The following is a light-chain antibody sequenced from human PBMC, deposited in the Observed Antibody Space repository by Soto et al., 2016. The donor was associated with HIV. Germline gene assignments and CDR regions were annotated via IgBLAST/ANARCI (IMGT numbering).Light chain of an antibody. J-gene: IGLJ2*01. CDR3: QVWDSSSDHVV. CDR1: NIGSKS. Sequence: SYELTQPPSVSVAPGKTARITCGGNNIGSKSVHWYQQKSGQAPVVVVHDDSHRPSGTPERFSGSNSGNTATLTISRVEAGDEADYFCQVWDSSSDHVVFGGGTKLTVL. CDR2: DDS. V-gene: IGLV3-21*03.